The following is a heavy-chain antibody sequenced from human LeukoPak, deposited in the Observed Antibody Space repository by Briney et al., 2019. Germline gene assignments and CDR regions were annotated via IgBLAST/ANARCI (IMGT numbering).Heavy chain of an antibody. D-gene: IGHD5-18*01. CDR3: AKVDTAMVKRFDYYYMDV. CDR2: ISVSGGST. J-gene: IGHJ6*03. CDR1: GFIFSSYV. Sequence: GGSLRLSCAASGFIFSSYVMSWVRQAPGKGLEWVSGISVSGGSTYYADSVKGRFTISRDNSKNTLYLQMNSLRAEDTAVYYCAKVDTAMVKRFDYYYMDVWGKGTTVTVSS. V-gene: IGHV3-23*01.